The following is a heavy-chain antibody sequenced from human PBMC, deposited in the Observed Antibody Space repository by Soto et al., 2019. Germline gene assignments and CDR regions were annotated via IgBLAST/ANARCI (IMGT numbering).Heavy chain of an antibody. Sequence: SRIRQKKGKGLEWIGYVYYSGSTKYRPSLKSRVTISVDTSKNQFSLKVSSAAAADTAVYYCARHSNRNYGPYYFDYWGLGALGTVSS. V-gene: IGHV4-59*08. CDR2: VYYSGST. D-gene: IGHD4-4*01. J-gene: IGHJ4*02. CDR3: ARHSNRNYGPYYFDY.